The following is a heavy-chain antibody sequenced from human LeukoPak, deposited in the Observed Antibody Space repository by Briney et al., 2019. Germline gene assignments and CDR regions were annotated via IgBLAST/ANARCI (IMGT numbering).Heavy chain of an antibody. CDR1: GFTFNVFT. CDR2: ISYDGSNK. CDR3: ATLAQQLDDY. J-gene: IGHJ4*02. V-gene: IGHV3-30*03. Sequence: PGGSLRLSCEAPGFTFNVFTFYWVRQLPGKGLEWVAVISYDGSNKYYADSVKGRFTISRDNSKNTLYLQMNSLRAEDTAVYYCATLAQQLDDYWGQGTLVTVSS. D-gene: IGHD6-13*01.